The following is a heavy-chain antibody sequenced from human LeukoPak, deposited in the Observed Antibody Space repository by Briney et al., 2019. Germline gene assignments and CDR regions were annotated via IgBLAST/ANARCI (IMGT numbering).Heavy chain of an antibody. Sequence: PGGSLRLSCAASGFTFSNAWMSWVRQAPGKGLEWVGRIKSKTDGGTTDYAAPVKGRFTISRDDSKNTLYLQMNSLKTEDTAVYYCTTDPGPGYDILTGYYSLDYWGQGTLVTVSS. CDR3: TTDPGPGYDILTGYYSLDY. V-gene: IGHV3-15*01. D-gene: IGHD3-9*01. CDR1: GFTFSNAW. J-gene: IGHJ4*02. CDR2: IKSKTDGGTT.